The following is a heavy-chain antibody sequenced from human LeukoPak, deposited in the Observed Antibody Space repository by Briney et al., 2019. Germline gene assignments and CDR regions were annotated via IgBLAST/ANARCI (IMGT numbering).Heavy chain of an antibody. CDR3: ARIISSGWYSDV. J-gene: IGHJ6*02. Sequence: GGSLRLSCAASGFTFSSYSMNWVRQAPGKGLEWVSSISSSSSYIYYADSVKGRFTISRDNAKNSLYLQMNSLRAEDTAVYYCARIISSGWYSDVWGQGTTVTVSS. CDR2: ISSSSSYI. V-gene: IGHV3-21*01. D-gene: IGHD6-19*01. CDR1: GFTFSSYS.